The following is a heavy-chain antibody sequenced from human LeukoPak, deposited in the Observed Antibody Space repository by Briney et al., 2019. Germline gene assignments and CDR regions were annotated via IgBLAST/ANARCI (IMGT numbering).Heavy chain of an antibody. V-gene: IGHV3-23*01. CDR2: INKSGGGT. Sequence: GGSLRLSCAASGFTFSSYDMSWVRQAPGKGLEWGSDINKSGGGTYYADSVKGRFTMSRDNSKNTLFLQMNSLRAEDTAVYYCAKVTWSSSGSDYWGQGTLVTVSS. CDR1: GFTFSSYD. D-gene: IGHD6-19*01. J-gene: IGHJ4*02. CDR3: AKVTWSSSGSDY.